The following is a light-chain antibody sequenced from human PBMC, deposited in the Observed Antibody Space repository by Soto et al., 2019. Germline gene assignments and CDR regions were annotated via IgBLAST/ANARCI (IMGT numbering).Light chain of an antibody. Sequence: QSVLTQPASVSGSPGQSITISCTGTSSDVGSYNLVSWYQQHPGKAPKLMIYEGSKRPAGVSNRFSGSKSGNTASLTISGLQAEEEADYYSCSYAGSVVFGGGTKLTVL. CDR3: CSYAGSVV. CDR1: SSDVGSYNL. V-gene: IGLV2-23*01. CDR2: EGS. J-gene: IGLJ2*01.